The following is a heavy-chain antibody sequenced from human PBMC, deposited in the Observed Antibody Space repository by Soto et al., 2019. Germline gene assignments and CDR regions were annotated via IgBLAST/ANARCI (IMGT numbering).Heavy chain of an antibody. Sequence: GSLRLSCAASGFNFNDYAMSWVRQAPGKGLEWVAVISGNGGFRYYADFVKGRFTISRNTSISTAYMELSSLRSEDTAVYYCARGYPWILRYFDWLPVDYWGQGTLVTVSS. CDR2: ISGNGGFR. CDR1: GFNFNDYA. D-gene: IGHD3-9*01. J-gene: IGHJ4*02. CDR3: ARGYPWILRYFDWLPVDY. V-gene: IGHV3-23*01.